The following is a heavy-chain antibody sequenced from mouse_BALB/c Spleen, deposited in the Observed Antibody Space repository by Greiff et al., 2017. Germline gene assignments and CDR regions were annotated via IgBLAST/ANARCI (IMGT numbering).Heavy chain of an antibody. CDR3: ARVDREYYFDY. Sequence: EVNVVESGGGLVKPGGSLKLSCAASGFTFSSYAMSWVRQTPEKRLEWVASISSGGSTYYPDSVKGRFTISRDNARNILYLQMSSLRSEDTAMYYCARVDREYYFDYWGQGTTLTVSS. CDR1: GFTFSSYA. D-gene: IGHD2-14*01. CDR2: ISSGGST. V-gene: IGHV5-6-5*01. J-gene: IGHJ2*01.